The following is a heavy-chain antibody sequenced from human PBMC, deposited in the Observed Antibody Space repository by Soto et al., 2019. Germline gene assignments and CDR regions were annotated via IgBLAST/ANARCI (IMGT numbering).Heavy chain of an antibody. J-gene: IGHJ5*02. CDR2: VYYRGST. V-gene: IGHV4-31*03. CDR1: GGSIRRRGYY. CDR3: AAYGAPGGDWLAP. Sequence: SETLSLTCTVTGGSIRRRGYYWSWIRQRPGEGLEWIGFVYYRGSTDYNPSLRSRMTISADTSRNKFYLDVSSVTVADKAIFSCAAYGAPGGDWLAPGGLAILITLAP. D-gene: IGHD3-16*01.